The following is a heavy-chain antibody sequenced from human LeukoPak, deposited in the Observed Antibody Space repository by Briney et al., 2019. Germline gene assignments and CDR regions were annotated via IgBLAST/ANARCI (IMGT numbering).Heavy chain of an antibody. CDR3: ARYGQLLYSNYIT. J-gene: IGHJ4*02. CDR2: IIPILGIA. V-gene: IGHV1-69*02. Sequence: GASVKVPCKASGGTFSSYTISWVRQAPGQGLEWMGRIIPILGIANYAQKFQGRVTITADKSTSTAYMELSSLRSEDTAVYYCARYGQLLYSNYITWGQGTLVTVSS. D-gene: IGHD4-11*01. CDR1: GGTFSSYT.